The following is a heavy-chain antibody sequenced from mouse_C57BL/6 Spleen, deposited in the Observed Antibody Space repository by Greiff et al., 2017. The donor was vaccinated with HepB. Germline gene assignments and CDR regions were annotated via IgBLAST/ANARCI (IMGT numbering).Heavy chain of an antibody. Sequence: QVQLQQSGAELVKPGASVKLSCKASGYTFTSYWMQWVKQRPGQGLEWIGEIDPSDSYTNYNQKFKGKATLTVDTSSSTAYMQLSSLTSEDSAVYYCARKTTVVANHYWGQGTTLTVSS. CDR2: IDPSDSYT. CDR3: ARKTTVVANHY. V-gene: IGHV1-50*01. J-gene: IGHJ2*01. CDR1: GYTFTSYW. D-gene: IGHD1-1*01.